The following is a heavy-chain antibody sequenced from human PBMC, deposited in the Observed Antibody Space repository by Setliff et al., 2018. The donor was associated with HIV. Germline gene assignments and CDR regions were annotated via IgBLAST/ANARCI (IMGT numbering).Heavy chain of an antibody. CDR3: ARDGDYDFWSGSAGPDY. Sequence: GGSLRLSCAASGFTFDDYGMNWVRQAPGKGLEWVSGINWNGEYTGYADSVKGRFTISRDNAKNSLYLQMNSLRAEDTAVYYCARDGDYDFWSGSAGPDYWGQGTLVTVSS. J-gene: IGHJ4*02. D-gene: IGHD3-3*01. CDR2: INWNGEYT. CDR1: GFTFDDYG. V-gene: IGHV3-20*04.